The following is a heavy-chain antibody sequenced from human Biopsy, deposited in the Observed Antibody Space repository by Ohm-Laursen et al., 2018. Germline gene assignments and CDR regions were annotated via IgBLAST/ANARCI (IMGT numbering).Heavy chain of an antibody. V-gene: IGHV1-58*02. CDR2: IVVGGGNT. D-gene: IGHD2-21*02. CDR1: GFTFNRSA. J-gene: IGHJ4*02. CDR3: ASRPNCGGDCSSGFDY. Sequence: SSVKVSCKASGFTFNRSAMQWVRQARGQRLEWIGWIVVGGGNTNYAQKFQGRVTITRDMSTSTAYMELSSLRSEDTAVYYCASRPNCGGDCSSGFDYWGQGTLVTVSS.